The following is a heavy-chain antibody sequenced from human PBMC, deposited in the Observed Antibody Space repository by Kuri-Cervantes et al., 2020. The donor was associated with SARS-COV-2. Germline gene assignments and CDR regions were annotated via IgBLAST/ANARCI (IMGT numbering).Heavy chain of an antibody. CDR1: GGSISSSSYY. CDR2: IYYSGST. D-gene: IGHD2-8*02. J-gene: IGHJ4*02. CDR3: ARARLVGAVIFDY. V-gene: IGHV4-39*01. Sequence: GSLRLSCTVSGGSISSSSYYWGWIRQPPGKGLEWIGSIYYSGSTYYNPSLKSRATISVDTSKNQFSLKLSSVTAADTAVYYCARARLVGAVIFDYWGQGTLVTVSS.